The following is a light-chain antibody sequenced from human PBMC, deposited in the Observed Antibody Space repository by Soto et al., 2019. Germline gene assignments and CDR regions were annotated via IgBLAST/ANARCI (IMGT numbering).Light chain of an antibody. CDR2: EVS. CDR1: SSDVGAYKY. Sequence: QSALTQPASVSGSPGQSITISCTGTSSDVGAYKYVYWYQQQPDKAPRLLIYEVSNRPSGTSSRFSGSKSGNTASLTISGLRAEDEAVYYCAAWDDSLNGWVFGGGTKLTVL. J-gene: IGLJ3*02. V-gene: IGLV2-14*01. CDR3: AAWDDSLNGWV.